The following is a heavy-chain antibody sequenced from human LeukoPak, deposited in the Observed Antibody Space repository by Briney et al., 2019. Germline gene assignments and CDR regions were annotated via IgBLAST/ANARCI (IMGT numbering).Heavy chain of an antibody. V-gene: IGHV4-34*01. CDR1: GGSFSSYY. Sequence: SETLSLTCGVSGGSFSSYYWSWIRQSPGKGLEGIGEINHSGSTNYNPSLKSRVTISVDTSKNQFSLKLGSVTAADTAVYFCACAPSSDCWSGYGFDYWGQGTLVTVSS. J-gene: IGHJ4*02. CDR2: INHSGST. D-gene: IGHD3-3*01. CDR3: ACAPSSDCWSGYGFDY.